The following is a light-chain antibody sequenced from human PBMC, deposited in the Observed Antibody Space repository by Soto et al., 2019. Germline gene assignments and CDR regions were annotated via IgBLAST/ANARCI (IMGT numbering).Light chain of an antibody. CDR3: QQHGSSLT. V-gene: IGKV3-20*01. CDR2: GAS. Sequence: EIVLTQSPGTLSLSPGERATLSCRASQSVRSSYLAWYQQKPGQAPRLLLYGASSRATGIPDRFSGSGSGTDFTLTISRLEPEDFAVYYCQQHGSSLTFGQGTRLEIK. J-gene: IGKJ5*01. CDR1: QSVRSSY.